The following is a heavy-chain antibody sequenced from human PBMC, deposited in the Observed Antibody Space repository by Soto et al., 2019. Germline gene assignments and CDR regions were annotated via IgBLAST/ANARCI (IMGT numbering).Heavy chain of an antibody. J-gene: IGHJ4*02. CDR2: IYYSGST. CDR1: GGSISSGDYY. CDR3: ARAGYDFWSGYSDVDY. D-gene: IGHD3-3*01. V-gene: IGHV4-30-4*01. Sequence: QVQLQESGPGLVKPSQTLSLTCTVSGGSISSGDYYWSWIRQPPGKGLEWIGYIYYSGSTYYNPSLKSRVTISVDTSKNQFSLKLSSVTAADMAVYYCARAGYDFWSGYSDVDYWGQGTLVTVSS.